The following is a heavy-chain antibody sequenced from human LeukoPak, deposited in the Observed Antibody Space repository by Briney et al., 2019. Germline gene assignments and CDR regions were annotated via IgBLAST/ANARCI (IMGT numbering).Heavy chain of an antibody. CDR2: VNPNDGST. CDR1: GYTFINYY. V-gene: IGHV1-46*01. J-gene: IGHJ4*02. CDR3: ARAGGVTTFDY. D-gene: IGHD4-17*01. Sequence: ASVKVSCKASGYTFINYYMHWVRQAPGQGLEWMGIVNPNDGSTSYAQKFQGRVTMTRETSTSTVYMELNSLRSEDTAVYYCARAGGVTTFDYWGQGTLVTVSS.